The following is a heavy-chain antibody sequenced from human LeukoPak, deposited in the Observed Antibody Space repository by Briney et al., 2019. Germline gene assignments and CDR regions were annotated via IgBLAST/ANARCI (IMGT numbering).Heavy chain of an antibody. V-gene: IGHV3-7*01. CDR2: IKKTGSET. Sequence: GGSLRLSCAASGFTFSHFWMSSVRQAPGKGLEWVAYIKKTGSETYYVDSVKGRFTITRDNTRNSLFLQMYCLRAEDTAVYFCAREDGYCSGGNCYSYFDSWGQGTLVTVSS. D-gene: IGHD2-15*01. J-gene: IGHJ4*02. CDR3: AREDGYCSGGNCYSYFDS. CDR1: GFTFSHFW.